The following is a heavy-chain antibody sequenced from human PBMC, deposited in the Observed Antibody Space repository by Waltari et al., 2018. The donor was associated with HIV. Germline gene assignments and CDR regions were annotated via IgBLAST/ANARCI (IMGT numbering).Heavy chain of an antibody. CDR2: ISSSSSTI. V-gene: IGHV3-48*04. CDR3: ARVGIVVVPAAPRGDYYGMDV. J-gene: IGHJ6*02. CDR1: GFTCGSYS. Sequence: EVQLVESGGGLVQPGGSLGLSCAASGFTCGSYSMNWVRSATGSGLAWVSYISSSSSTIYYADSVKGRFTISRDNAKNSLYLQMNSLRAEDTAVYYCARVGIVVVPAAPRGDYYGMDVWGQGTTVTVSS. D-gene: IGHD2-2*01.